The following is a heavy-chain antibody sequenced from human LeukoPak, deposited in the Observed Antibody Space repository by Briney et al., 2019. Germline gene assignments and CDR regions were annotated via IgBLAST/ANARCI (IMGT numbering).Heavy chain of an antibody. V-gene: IGHV1-2*02. CDR1: GYTFTGYY. CDR2: INPNSGGT. J-gene: IGHJ3*02. CDR3: ARSERHYYDSSGYFPRGTDAFGI. D-gene: IGHD3-22*01. Sequence: ASVKVSCKASGYTFTGYYMHWVRQAPGQGLEWMGWINPNSGGTNYAQKFQGRVTMTRDTSISTAYMELSRLRSDDTAVYYCARSERHYYDSSGYFPRGTDAFGIWGQGTMVTVSS.